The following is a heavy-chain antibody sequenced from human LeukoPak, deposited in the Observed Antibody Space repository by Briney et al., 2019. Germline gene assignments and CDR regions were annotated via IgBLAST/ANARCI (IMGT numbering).Heavy chain of an antibody. Sequence: PGGSLRLSCAASGFTFSSYSMNWVRQAPGKGLEWVSYISSSTSTIHYADSVKGRFTISRVNAKNSLYLQMNSLRGEDTAVYYCARLGYCSGGSCYSGDYWGQGTLVTVSS. V-gene: IGHV3-48*04. J-gene: IGHJ4*02. D-gene: IGHD2-15*01. CDR1: GFTFSSYS. CDR3: ARLGYCSGGSCYSGDY. CDR2: ISSSTSTI.